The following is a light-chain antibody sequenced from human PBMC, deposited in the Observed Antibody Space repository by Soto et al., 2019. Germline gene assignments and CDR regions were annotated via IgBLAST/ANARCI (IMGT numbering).Light chain of an antibody. CDR1: YRDIGSYNY. J-gene: IGLJ7*01. Sequence: QSALTQPPSASGSPGQSVTISCTGSYRDIGSYNYVSWYQQHPGKAPKLILYEVKKRPSGVPDRFSGSKSGDTASLTVSGLPADDEADYYCCSYLGSSTVFGRGTQLTVL. CDR3: CSYLGSSTV. V-gene: IGLV2-8*01. CDR2: EVK.